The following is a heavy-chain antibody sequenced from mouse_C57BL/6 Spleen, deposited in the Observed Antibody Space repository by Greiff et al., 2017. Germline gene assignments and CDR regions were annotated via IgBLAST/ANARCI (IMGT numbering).Heavy chain of an antibody. V-gene: IGHV1-63*01. CDR2: IYPGGGYT. J-gene: IGHJ2*01. CDR1: GYTFTNYW. D-gene: IGHD2-1*01. CDR3: ARYFYGNPAYFDY. Sequence: QVQLQQSGAELVRPGTSVKMSCKASGYTFTNYWIGWAKQRPGHGLEWIGDIYPGGGYTNYNEKFKGKATLTADKSSSTAYMQFSSLTSEDSAIYYCARYFYGNPAYFDYWGQGTTLTVSS.